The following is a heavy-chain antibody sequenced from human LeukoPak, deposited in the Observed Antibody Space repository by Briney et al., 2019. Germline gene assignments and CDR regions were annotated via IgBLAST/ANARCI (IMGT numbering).Heavy chain of an antibody. D-gene: IGHD1-26*01. J-gene: IGHJ4*02. Sequence: GGSLRLSCVASGFTFSSRDWMTWVRQAPGKGLEWVANIKQDGSEKYYVDSVKGRFTISRDNAKNSLYLQMNSLRAEDTAVYYCARDYGSGSLFDYWGQGTLVTVSS. V-gene: IGHV3-7*01. CDR3: ARDYGSGSLFDY. CDR2: IKQDGSEK. CDR1: GFTFSSRDW.